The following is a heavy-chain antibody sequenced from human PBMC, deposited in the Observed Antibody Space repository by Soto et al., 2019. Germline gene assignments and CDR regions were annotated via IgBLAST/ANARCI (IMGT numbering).Heavy chain of an antibody. CDR3: ARARYQLLHPYYYGMDV. V-gene: IGHV4-59*01. J-gene: IGHJ6*02. Sequence: QVQLQESGPGLVKPSETLSLTCTVSGGSISSYYWSWIRQSPGKGLEWIGYIHYSGGTKSNPSLTSRLTISVDTSRNQVSLKLSSVTAADSAVYFCARARYQLLHPYYYGMDVWGQGPTVTVSS. CDR1: GGSISSYY. CDR2: IHYSGGT. D-gene: IGHD2-2*01.